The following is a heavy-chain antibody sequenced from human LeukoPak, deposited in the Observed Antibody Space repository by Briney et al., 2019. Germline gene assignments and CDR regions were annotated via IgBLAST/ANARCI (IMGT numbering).Heavy chain of an antibody. Sequence: GGSLRLSCAASGFTFSSYWMSWVRQAPGKGLGWVANIKQDGSEKYYVDSVKGRFTISRDNAKNSLYLQMNSLRAEDTAVYYCARDFPYGSGSYYYRNYYYGMDVWGQGTTVTVSS. D-gene: IGHD3-10*01. J-gene: IGHJ6*02. CDR2: IKQDGSEK. CDR3: ARDFPYGSGSYYYRNYYYGMDV. CDR1: GFTFSSYW. V-gene: IGHV3-7*03.